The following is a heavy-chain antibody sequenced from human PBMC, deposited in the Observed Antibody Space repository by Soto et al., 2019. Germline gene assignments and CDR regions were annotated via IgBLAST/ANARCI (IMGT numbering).Heavy chain of an antibody. CDR1: GTSLSGLP. CDR3: AAGVTTFDY. D-gene: IGHD4-17*01. CDR2: LDYEEGER. Sequence: ASVKVSCKVSGTSLSGLPMHWVRQAPGKGLEWMGSLDYEEGERSFAHRFQGRLTVTEDTSTDTAYMELSSLMSEDTAVYYCAAGVTTFDYWGQGTLVTVSS. V-gene: IGHV1-24*01. J-gene: IGHJ4*02.